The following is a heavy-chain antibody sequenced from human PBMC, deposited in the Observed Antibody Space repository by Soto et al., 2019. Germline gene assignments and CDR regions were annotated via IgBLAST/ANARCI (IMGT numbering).Heavy chain of an antibody. CDR2: IIPLLGIT. CDR1: GGTFSGYA. J-gene: IGHJ1*01. V-gene: IGHV1-69*01. D-gene: IGHD1-20*01. CDR3: ARDPRSITGTTSSEDFQH. Sequence: QAQLMQSGAEVKKPGSSVKVSCKASGGTFSGYAFNWVRQAPGQGLEWMGGIIPLLGITDYGQKFQGRITIAADESTGTAYMDLRGLRSEDTAVYYCARDPRSITGTTSSEDFQHWGQGTLVSVSS.